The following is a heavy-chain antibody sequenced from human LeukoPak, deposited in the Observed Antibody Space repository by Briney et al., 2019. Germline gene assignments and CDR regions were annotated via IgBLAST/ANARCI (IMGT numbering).Heavy chain of an antibody. Sequence: PGGSLRLSYAASGFTFSSYAMSWVRQAPGKGLQWVANIKTDGSEKYYVDSVKGRFTISRDNAKNSLYLQMNSLRAEDMAVYYCATYSSLNRREFQYWGQGTLLTVSS. CDR3: ATYSSLNRREFQY. CDR2: IKTDGSEK. V-gene: IGHV3-7*01. J-gene: IGHJ1*01. D-gene: IGHD3-22*01. CDR1: GFTFSSYA.